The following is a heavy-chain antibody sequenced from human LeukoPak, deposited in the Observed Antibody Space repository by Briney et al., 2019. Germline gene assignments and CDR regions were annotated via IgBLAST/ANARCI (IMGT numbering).Heavy chain of an antibody. CDR2: INPIFNIL. J-gene: IGHJ4*02. Sequence: SVKVSCKASEGTFGAYSLDWVRQAPGQGLEWLGGINPIFNILNYAQKFRGRVTITADESTNTAYMDLSSLKYDDTAVYYGVAGRRLGELFFDYWGQGALVTVSS. V-gene: IGHV1-69*13. CDR3: VAGRRLGELFFDY. CDR1: EGTFGAYS. D-gene: IGHD3-10*01.